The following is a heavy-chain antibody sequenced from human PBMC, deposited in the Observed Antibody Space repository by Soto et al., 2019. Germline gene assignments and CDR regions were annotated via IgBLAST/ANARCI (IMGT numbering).Heavy chain of an antibody. J-gene: IGHJ6*02. D-gene: IGHD7-27*01. Sequence: GSVKVSCKASGYTFTSYGISWVRLAPGQGLEWMGWISAYNGNTNYAQKLQGRVTMTTDTSTSTAYMELRSLRSDDTAVYYCARDENWVYYYYYGMDVWGQGTTVTVSS. CDR1: GYTFTSYG. CDR2: ISAYNGNT. CDR3: ARDENWVYYYYYGMDV. V-gene: IGHV1-18*01.